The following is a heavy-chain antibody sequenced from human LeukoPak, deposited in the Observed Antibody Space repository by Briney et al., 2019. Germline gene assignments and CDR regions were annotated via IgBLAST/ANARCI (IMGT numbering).Heavy chain of an antibody. Sequence: GGSLRLSCAASGFTFSDYYMSWIRQAPGKGLEWVSYISSSGSTIYYADSVKGRFTISRDNSKNTLYLQMNSLRAEDTAIYYCAKNGDRGAYCSGGSCYPYFYYYMDVWGKGTTVTISS. J-gene: IGHJ6*03. CDR3: AKNGDRGAYCSGGSCYPYFYYYMDV. D-gene: IGHD2-15*01. CDR2: ISSSGSTI. V-gene: IGHV3-11*01. CDR1: GFTFSDYY.